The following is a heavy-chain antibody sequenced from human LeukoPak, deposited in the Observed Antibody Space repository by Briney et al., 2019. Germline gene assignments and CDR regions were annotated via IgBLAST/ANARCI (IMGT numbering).Heavy chain of an antibody. CDR1: GFSFGTYW. Sequence: PGGSLRLSCAASGFSFGTYWMSWARHPPGKGLEWVADIKHDGSEKYYVDSVKGRFTISRDNAKNSLYLQLRSLRDEDTAVYYCASFDWSYFDYWGQGTLVTVSS. V-gene: IGHV3-7*01. D-gene: IGHD3-9*01. CDR3: ASFDWSYFDY. J-gene: IGHJ4*02. CDR2: IKHDGSEK.